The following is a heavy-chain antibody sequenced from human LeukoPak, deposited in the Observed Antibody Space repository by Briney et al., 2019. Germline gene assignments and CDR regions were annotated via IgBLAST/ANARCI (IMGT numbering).Heavy chain of an antibody. CDR2: ISSSSNYI. V-gene: IGHV3-21*01. CDR1: GFSFSTYN. Sequence: NSGGSLRLSCAASGFSFSTYNINWVRQAPGKGLEWVSSISSSSNYIYYADSVKGRFTISRDNAENSLYLQMNSLRAEDTAVYYCARRSPNNYFDYWGQGTLVTVSS. J-gene: IGHJ4*02. CDR3: ARRSPNNYFDY.